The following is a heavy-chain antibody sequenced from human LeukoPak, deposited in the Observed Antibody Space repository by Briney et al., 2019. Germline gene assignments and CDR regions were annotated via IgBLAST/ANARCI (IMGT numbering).Heavy chain of an antibody. CDR2: ISSGVGST. Sequence: PGGSLRLSCAASEFTLSTHGMSWVRQAPGKGLEWVSFISSGVGSTNYADAAKGRFTMSRDTAQNTLYLQMNSLRDDDTATYYCAKGRGSTSIYEYWGQGTLVTVS. D-gene: IGHD2-2*01. CDR1: EFTLSTHG. V-gene: IGHV3-23*01. CDR3: AKGRGSTSIYEY. J-gene: IGHJ4*02.